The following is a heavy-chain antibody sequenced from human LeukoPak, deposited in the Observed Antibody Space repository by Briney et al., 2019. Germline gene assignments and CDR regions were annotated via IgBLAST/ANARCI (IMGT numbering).Heavy chain of an antibody. CDR2: IYTSGST. J-gene: IGHJ3*02. Sequence: TLSLTCTVSGGSISSGSYYWSWIRQPAGKGLEWIGRIYTSGSTNYNPSLKSRVTISIDTSKNQFSLKLSSVTAADTAVYYCARDHGTTAFDIWGQGTMVTVSS. V-gene: IGHV4-61*02. CDR1: GGSISSGSYY. D-gene: IGHD1-1*01. CDR3: ARDHGTTAFDI.